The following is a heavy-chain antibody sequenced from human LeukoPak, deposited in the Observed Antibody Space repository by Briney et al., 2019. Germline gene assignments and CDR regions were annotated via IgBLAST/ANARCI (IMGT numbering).Heavy chain of an antibody. CDR3: ARDRAVAGPYYFDY. D-gene: IGHD6-19*01. CDR1: GFTFSDYY. V-gene: IGHV3-11*01. Sequence: SGGSLRLSCAASGFTFSDYYMSWIRQAPGKGLEWVSYISSSGSTIYYADSVKGRFTISRDNAKNSLYLQMNSLRAEDTAVYYCARDRAVAGPYYFDYWGQGTLVTVSS. CDR2: ISSSGSTI. J-gene: IGHJ4*02.